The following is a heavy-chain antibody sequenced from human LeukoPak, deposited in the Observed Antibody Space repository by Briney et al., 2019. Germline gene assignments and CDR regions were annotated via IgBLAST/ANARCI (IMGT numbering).Heavy chain of an antibody. J-gene: IGHJ4*02. CDR1: GFTFSSYG. Sequence: PGGSLRLSCAASGFTFSSYGMHWVRQAPGKGLEWVAFIRYDGSDKYYADSVKGRFTISRDNSKNTLYLQMNSLRAEDTAVYYCAKDTVGLIAAAGPDLDYWGQGTLVTVSS. D-gene: IGHD6-13*01. CDR2: IRYDGSDK. V-gene: IGHV3-30*02. CDR3: AKDTVGLIAAAGPDLDY.